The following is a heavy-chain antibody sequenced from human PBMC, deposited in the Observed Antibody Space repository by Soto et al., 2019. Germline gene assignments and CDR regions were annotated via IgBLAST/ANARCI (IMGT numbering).Heavy chain of an antibody. CDR2: ITWDGGST. J-gene: IGHJ4*02. V-gene: IGHV3-43*01. CDR1: GFTLDDYT. CDR3: AQDLSHYYDHTGHYGISGIFDS. Sequence: GGSLRLSCAASGFTLDDYTMHWVRQAPGKSLEWVSLITWDGGSTYYGDSVKGRFTISRDNSKNSLYLEMNSHRTEDTDLYYCAQDLSHYYDHTGHYGISGIFDSWGKGNPVTVSS. D-gene: IGHD3-22*01.